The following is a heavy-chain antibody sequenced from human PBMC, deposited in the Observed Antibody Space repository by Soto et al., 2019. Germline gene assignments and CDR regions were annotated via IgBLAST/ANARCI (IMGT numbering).Heavy chain of an antibody. CDR3: AKARGGSYCTNGVCYTSFFDY. V-gene: IGHV3-30*18. J-gene: IGHJ4*02. D-gene: IGHD2-8*01. Sequence: GGSLRLSCAASGFTFSSYGMHWVRQAPGKGLEWVAVISYDGSNKHYADSVKGRFTISRDNSKNTLYLQMNSLRAEDTAVYYCAKARGGSYCTNGVCYTSFFDYWGPGTLVTVSS. CDR2: ISYDGSNK. CDR1: GFTFSSYG.